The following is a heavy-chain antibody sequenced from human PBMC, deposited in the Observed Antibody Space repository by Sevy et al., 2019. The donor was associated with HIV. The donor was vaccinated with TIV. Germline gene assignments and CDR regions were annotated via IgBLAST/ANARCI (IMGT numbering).Heavy chain of an antibody. J-gene: IGHJ6*03. Sequence: ASVKVSCNASGGTFSSYAISWVRQAPGQGLEWMGGIIPIFGTANYAQKFQGRVTITADESTSTAYMELSSLRSEDTAVYYCARARDYSKHYYYYYMDVWDKWTTVTVSS. V-gene: IGHV1-69*13. CDR3: ARARDYSKHYYYYYMDV. CDR2: IIPIFGTA. CDR1: GGTFSSYA. D-gene: IGHD4-4*01.